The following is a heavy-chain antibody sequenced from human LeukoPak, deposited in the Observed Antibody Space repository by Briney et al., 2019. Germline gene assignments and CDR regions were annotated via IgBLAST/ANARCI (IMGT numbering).Heavy chain of an antibody. J-gene: IGHJ4*02. D-gene: IGHD3-10*01. CDR2: ISYDGSNK. V-gene: IGHV3-30*01. Sequence: PGGSLRLSCAASGFTFSSYAMHWVRQAPGKGLEWVAVISYDGSNKYYADSVKGRFTISRDNSKNTLYLQMNSLRAEDTAVYYCARVRGVIGPFDYWGQGTLATVSS. CDR1: GFTFSSYA. CDR3: ARVRGVIGPFDY.